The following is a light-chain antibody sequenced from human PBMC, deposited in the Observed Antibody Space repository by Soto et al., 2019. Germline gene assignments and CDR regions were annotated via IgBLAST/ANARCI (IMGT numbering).Light chain of an antibody. CDR1: QSISSW. J-gene: IGKJ1*01. CDR2: DAS. Sequence: VRVSQSPCPRSASVGDKVLITCRASQSISSWLAWYQQKPGKAPKLLIFDASSFESEVPSRFSGSGSGTEFTLTISSLQPDDFATYYCQQYHSYSRTFGQGTKVDIK. V-gene: IGKV1-5*01. CDR3: QQYHSYSRT.